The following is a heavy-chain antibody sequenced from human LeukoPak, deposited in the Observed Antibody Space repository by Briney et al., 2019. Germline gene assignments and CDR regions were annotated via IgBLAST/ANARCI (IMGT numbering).Heavy chain of an antibody. CDR2: IYGGGNT. V-gene: IGHV3-23*03. J-gene: IGHJ4*02. CDR1: GFTFSSYA. Sequence: GGSLRLSCAASGFTFSSYAMSWVRQAPGKGLEWVSLIYGGGNTYYADSVKGRFTISRDNSKNTLYLQMNSLRAEDTAVYYCAKDIDYGDYYAYFDYWGQGTLVTVSS. CDR3: AKDIDYGDYYAYFDY. D-gene: IGHD4-17*01.